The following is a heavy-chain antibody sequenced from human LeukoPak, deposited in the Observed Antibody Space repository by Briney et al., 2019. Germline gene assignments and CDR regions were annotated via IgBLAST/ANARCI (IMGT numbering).Heavy chain of an antibody. D-gene: IGHD2-15*01. V-gene: IGHV4-4*02. J-gene: IGHJ4*02. CDR3: ARRPRQYCSGGSCTFDY. CDR1: GGSISSSNW. Sequence: PSETLSLTCAVSGGSISSSNWWSWVRQPPGKGLEWIGEIYHSGSTNYNPSLKSRVTISVDKSKNQFSLKLSSVTAADTAVYYCARRPRQYCSGGSCTFDYWGQGTLVTVSS. CDR2: IYHSGST.